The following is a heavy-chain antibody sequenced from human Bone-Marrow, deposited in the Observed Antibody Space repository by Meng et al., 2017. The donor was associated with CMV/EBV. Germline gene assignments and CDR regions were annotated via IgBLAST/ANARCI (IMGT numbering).Heavy chain of an antibody. CDR2: IYPGDSDT. CDR3: ARTASNYDFWSGYYIYYYYGMDV. D-gene: IGHD3-3*01. V-gene: IGHV5-51*01. CDR1: GYSFTSYW. Sequence: GESLKISCKGSGYSFTSYWIGWVRQMPGKGLEWMGIIYPGDSDTRYSPSFQGQVTISADKSISTAYLQWSSLKASDTAMYYCARTASNYDFWSGYYIYYYYGMDVWGQGTTATVPS. J-gene: IGHJ6*02.